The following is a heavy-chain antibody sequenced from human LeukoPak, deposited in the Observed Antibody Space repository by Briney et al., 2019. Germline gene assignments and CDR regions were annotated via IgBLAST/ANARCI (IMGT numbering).Heavy chain of an antibody. CDR1: GASVSNHY. CDR2: IYYSGGT. D-gene: IGHD1-26*01. Sequence: SETLSLTCTVSGASVSNHYWGWIRQPPGKGLEWIGFIYYSGGTNYNPSLKSRVTISRDMSKNQFSLKLSSVGAADTAVYYCAKDPGGYYYMDVWGKGTTVTVSS. CDR3: AKDPGGYYYMDV. J-gene: IGHJ6*03. V-gene: IGHV4-59*02.